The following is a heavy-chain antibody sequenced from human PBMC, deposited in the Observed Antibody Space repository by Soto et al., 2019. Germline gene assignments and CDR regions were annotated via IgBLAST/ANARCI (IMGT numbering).Heavy chain of an antibody. CDR3: ARDRFCSGGSCYSLGWFDP. V-gene: IGHV1-69*01. D-gene: IGHD2-15*01. Sequence: QVQLVQSGAEVKKPGSSVKVSCKASGGTFSSHAISWVRQAPGQGLEWMGGIIPIFGTANYAQKFQGRVTTTADESTSTAYLELSSLRSEDTAVYYCARDRFCSGGSCYSLGWFDPWGQGTLVTVSS. J-gene: IGHJ5*02. CDR2: IIPIFGTA. CDR1: GGTFSSHA.